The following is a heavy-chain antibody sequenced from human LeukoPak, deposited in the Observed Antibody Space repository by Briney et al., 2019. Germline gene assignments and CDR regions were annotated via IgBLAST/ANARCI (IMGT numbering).Heavy chain of an antibody. Sequence: GGSLRLSCAASGFTFSSYAMHWVRQAPGKGLEWVAVISYDGSNKYYADSVKGRFTISRDNSKNTLYLQMNSLRAEDTAVYYCAEYTAMVTEYYYYGMDVWGQGTTVTVSS. J-gene: IGHJ6*02. CDR2: ISYDGSNK. CDR3: AEYTAMVTEYYYYGMDV. V-gene: IGHV3-30*04. D-gene: IGHD5-18*01. CDR1: GFTFSSYA.